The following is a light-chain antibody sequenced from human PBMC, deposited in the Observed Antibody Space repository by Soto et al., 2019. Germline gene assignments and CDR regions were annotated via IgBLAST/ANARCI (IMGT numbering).Light chain of an antibody. CDR3: NSYITNTAL. J-gene: IGLJ2*01. V-gene: IGLV2-14*01. Sequence: QSALTQPASVSGSPGQSITISCTGSSSDVGGHNYVSWYQHHPGKAPKLMLYEVSNRPSGVSSRFSGSKSGDTASLTISGLQAEDEAEYYCNSYITNTALVGGGTKVTVL. CDR2: EVS. CDR1: SSDVGGHNY.